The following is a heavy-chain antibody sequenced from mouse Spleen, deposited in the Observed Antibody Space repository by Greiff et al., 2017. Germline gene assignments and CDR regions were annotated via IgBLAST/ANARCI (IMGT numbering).Heavy chain of an antibody. V-gene: IGHV1S127*01. CDR3: TIHSSGYWFAY. CDR1: GYTFTSYW. J-gene: IGHJ3*01. CDR2: IDPSDSYT. D-gene: IGHD3-1*01. Sequence: QVQLQQPGAELVKPGASVKMSCKASGYTFTSYWMHWVKQRPGQGLEWIGVIDPSDSYTSYNQKFKGKATLTVDTSSSTAYMQLSSLTSEDSAVYYCTIHSSGYWFAYWGQGTLVTVSA.